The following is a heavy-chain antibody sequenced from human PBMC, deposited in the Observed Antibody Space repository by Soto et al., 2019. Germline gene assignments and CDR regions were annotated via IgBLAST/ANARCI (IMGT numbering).Heavy chain of an antibody. Sequence: EVQLVESGGGLVQPGGSPRLSCAASGFTFSSYWMSWVRQAPGKGLEWVANIKQDGSEKYYVDSVKGRFTISRDNAKNSLYLQMNSLRAEDTAVYYCARQLFSTTVKAARPYWGQGTLVTVSS. V-gene: IGHV3-7*01. J-gene: IGHJ4*02. CDR1: GFTFSSYW. CDR3: ARQLFSTTVKAARPY. CDR2: IKQDGSEK. D-gene: IGHD4-4*01.